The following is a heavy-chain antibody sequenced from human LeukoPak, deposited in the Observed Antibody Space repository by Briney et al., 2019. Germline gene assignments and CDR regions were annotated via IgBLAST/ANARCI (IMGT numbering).Heavy chain of an antibody. CDR1: GFTVSSNY. CDR3: AKDQRYYYYMDV. J-gene: IGHJ6*03. V-gene: IGHV3-53*01. CDR2: IYSGGST. Sequence: GGSLRLSCAASGFTVSSNYMSWVRQAPGKGLEWVSIIYSGGSTFYADSVKGRFTISRDNSKNTLYLQMNSLRAEDTAVYYCAKDQRYYYYMDVWGKGTTVTISS.